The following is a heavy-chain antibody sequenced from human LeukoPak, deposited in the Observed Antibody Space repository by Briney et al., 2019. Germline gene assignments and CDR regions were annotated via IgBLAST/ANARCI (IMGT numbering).Heavy chain of an antibody. CDR1: GFTFSDYY. J-gene: IGHJ4*02. CDR2: ISSSGSTI. CDR3: ARLGWYDGNSDY. D-gene: IGHD6-19*01. Sequence: PGGSLRLSCAASGFTFSDYYMSWIRQAPGKGLEWVSYISSSGSTIYCANSVEGRFTISRDNAKNSMYLQMNSLRAEDTAVYYCARLGWYDGNSDYWGQGTLVTVSS. V-gene: IGHV3-11*04.